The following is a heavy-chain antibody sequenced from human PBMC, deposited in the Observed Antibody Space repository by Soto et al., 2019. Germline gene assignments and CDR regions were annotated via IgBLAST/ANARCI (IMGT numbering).Heavy chain of an antibody. Sequence: EVQLLESGGGLVQPGGSLRLSCAASGFTFNNYAMTWVHQAPGKGLEWVSAISGGGETTSYADSVKGRFTVSRDGSKNTLYLQMSSLRAEDTALYYCAKGRGGSGSLTPRVDFWGQGTLVTVSS. CDR2: ISGGGETT. CDR1: GFTFNNYA. J-gene: IGHJ4*02. CDR3: AKGRGGSGSLTPRVDF. D-gene: IGHD3-10*01. V-gene: IGHV3-23*01.